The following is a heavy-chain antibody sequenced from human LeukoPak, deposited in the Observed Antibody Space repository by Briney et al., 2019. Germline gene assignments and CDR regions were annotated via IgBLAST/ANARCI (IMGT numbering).Heavy chain of an antibody. J-gene: IGHJ4*02. D-gene: IGHD3-22*01. CDR2: ISDSGTT. CDR1: GAPIRTYY. CDR3: TKGYYEPFDY. Sequence: SETLSLTCTVSGAPIRTYYWDWIRQAPGKGLEWIGCISDSGTTCYNPSLKSRVTISLDTSKNHFSLKLTPVTAADTAVYFCTKGYYEPFDYWGQGMMVTVSS. V-gene: IGHV4-59*01.